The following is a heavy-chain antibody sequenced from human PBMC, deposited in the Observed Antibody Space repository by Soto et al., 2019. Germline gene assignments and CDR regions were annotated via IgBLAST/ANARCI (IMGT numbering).Heavy chain of an antibody. CDR2: ISGYNGQT. J-gene: IGHJ6*02. CDR3: ARDGRKELWVEGLNAMDV. D-gene: IGHD5-18*01. Sequence: QVQLVQSGPEVKKPRASVKVSCKASAYSFTTYGVSWVRQAPGQGLEWMGWISGYNGQTNYAQKFRGRVTITTDTSTSTAYMELRSLSSDDTAMYYCARDGRKELWVEGLNAMDVWGQGTTVTVSS. V-gene: IGHV1-18*01. CDR1: AYSFTTYG.